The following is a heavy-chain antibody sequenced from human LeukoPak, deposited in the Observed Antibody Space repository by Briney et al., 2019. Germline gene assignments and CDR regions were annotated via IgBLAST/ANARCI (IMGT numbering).Heavy chain of an antibody. D-gene: IGHD4-17*01. J-gene: IGHJ4*02. Sequence: GGSLKLSCAASGFTFSGSAMHWVGQSPGKGLEWVGRIRSKANDHATAYAASVRGRFTISRDDSKNTAYLQMNSLKTEDTAVYYCTRRLMTTVNDYWGQGTLVTVSS. CDR2: IRSKANDHAT. CDR3: TRRLMTTVNDY. CDR1: GFTFSGSA. V-gene: IGHV3-73*01.